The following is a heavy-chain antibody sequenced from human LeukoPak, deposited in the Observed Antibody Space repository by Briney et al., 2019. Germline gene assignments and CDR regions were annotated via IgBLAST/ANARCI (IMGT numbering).Heavy chain of an antibody. J-gene: IGHJ5*02. Sequence: ASVKVSCKASGGTFSSYAISWVRQAPGQGLEWMGGIIPIFGTANYAQKFQSRVTITADESTSTAYMELSSLRSEDTAVYYCARDLSAAGTINPYNWFDPWGQGTLVTVSS. CDR1: GGTFSSYA. CDR3: ARDLSAAGTINPYNWFDP. D-gene: IGHD6-13*01. CDR2: IIPIFGTA. V-gene: IGHV1-69*13.